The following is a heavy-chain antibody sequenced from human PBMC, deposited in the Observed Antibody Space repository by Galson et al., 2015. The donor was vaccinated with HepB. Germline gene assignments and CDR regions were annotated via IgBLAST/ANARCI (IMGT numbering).Heavy chain of an antibody. Sequence: SLRLSCAASGFTFSSYSMNWVRQAPGKGLEWVSYISSSSSTIYYADSVKGRFTISRDNAKNSLYLQMNSLRDEDTAVYYCARDRYSYGRSYYFDYWGQGTLVTVSS. D-gene: IGHD5-18*01. CDR3: ARDRYSYGRSYYFDY. J-gene: IGHJ4*02. V-gene: IGHV3-48*02. CDR2: ISSSSSTI. CDR1: GFTFSSYS.